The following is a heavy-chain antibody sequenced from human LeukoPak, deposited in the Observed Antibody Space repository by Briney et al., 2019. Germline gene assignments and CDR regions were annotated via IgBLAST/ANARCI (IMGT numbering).Heavy chain of an antibody. J-gene: IGHJ3*02. CDR3: ARDLTVAARPPLYAFDI. CDR2: IYTSGIT. V-gene: IGHV4-4*07. Sequence: SETLSLTCTVSGGSIGSDYWSWIRQPAGKGLEWIGHIYTSGITNYNPSLKSRVTMSVDTSKTQFSLKLRSVTAADTAVYYCARDLTVAARPPLYAFDIWGQGTMVTVSS. CDR1: GGSIGSDY. D-gene: IGHD6-6*01.